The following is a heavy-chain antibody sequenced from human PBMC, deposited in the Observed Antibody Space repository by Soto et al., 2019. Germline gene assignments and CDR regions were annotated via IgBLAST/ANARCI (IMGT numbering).Heavy chain of an antibody. D-gene: IGHD2-2*02. Sequence: SGPTLVNPTQTLTLTCTFSGFSLSTTGVGVGWIRQPPGKALDWLALIYWDDDKRYSPSLKSRLTITKDTSKNQVVLTMTNMDPVDTATYYCAHALPAAISGWFDPWGQGTLVTV. V-gene: IGHV2-5*02. CDR1: GFSLSTTGVG. CDR3: AHALPAAISGWFDP. J-gene: IGHJ5*02. CDR2: IYWDDDK.